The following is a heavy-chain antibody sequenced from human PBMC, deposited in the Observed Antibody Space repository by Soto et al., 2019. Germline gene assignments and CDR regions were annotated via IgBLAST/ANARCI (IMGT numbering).Heavy chain of an antibody. V-gene: IGHV1-24*01. D-gene: IGHD6-19*01. Sequence: ASVKGSCKVSGYTLTVLSMHWVRQAPGKGLEWMGGFDPEDGETIYAQKFQGRVTMTEDTSTDTAYMELSSLRSEDTAVYYCAKKAVAGYDAFDIWGQGTMVTVSS. CDR2: FDPEDGET. CDR3: AKKAVAGYDAFDI. J-gene: IGHJ3*02. CDR1: GYTLTVLS.